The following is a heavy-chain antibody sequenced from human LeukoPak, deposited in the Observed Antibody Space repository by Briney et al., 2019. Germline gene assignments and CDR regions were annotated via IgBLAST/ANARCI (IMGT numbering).Heavy chain of an antibody. Sequence: ASVKVSCKASDYTFTSYGISWVRQAPGQGLEWMGWISAYNGNTNYAQKLQGRVTMTTDTSTSTAYMELRSLRSEDTAVYYCARGPHIRTYDRDNWFDPWGQGTLVTVSS. CDR3: ARGPHIRTYDRDNWFDP. CDR1: DYTFTSYG. V-gene: IGHV1-18*01. CDR2: ISAYNGNT. J-gene: IGHJ5*02. D-gene: IGHD3-3*01.